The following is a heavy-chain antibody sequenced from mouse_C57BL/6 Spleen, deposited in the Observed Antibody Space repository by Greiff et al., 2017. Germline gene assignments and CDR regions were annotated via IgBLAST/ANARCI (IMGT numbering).Heavy chain of an antibody. V-gene: IGHV7-3*01. CDR2: IRNKANGYTT. CDR3: ARLYGNYVWYFDV. Sequence: EVQLVESGGGLVQPGGSLSLSCAASGFSFTDYYMSWVRQPPGKALEWLGFIRNKANGYTTAYSASVQGRFTICRDNSQSILYLQMNALRAEDSATYYCARLYGNYVWYFDVWGTGTTVTVSS. J-gene: IGHJ1*03. CDR1: GFSFTDYY. D-gene: IGHD2-1*01.